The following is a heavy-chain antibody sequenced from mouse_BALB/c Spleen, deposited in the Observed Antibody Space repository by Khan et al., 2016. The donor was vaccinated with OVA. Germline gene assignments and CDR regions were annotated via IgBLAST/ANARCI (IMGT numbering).Heavy chain of an antibody. Sequence: EVELVESGGDLVKPGGSLKLSCAASGFNFSSYGMSWVRQTPDKRLEWVASISRGGGYTYYADGVKGRFTISRDNAKNTLYLQMSSLKSEDTAMFYCTRAYYGNDYYAMDNWGQGTSVTVSS. CDR1: GFNFSSYG. CDR2: ISRGGGYT. J-gene: IGHJ4*01. CDR3: TRAYYGNDYYAMDN. D-gene: IGHD2-9*01. V-gene: IGHV5-6*01.